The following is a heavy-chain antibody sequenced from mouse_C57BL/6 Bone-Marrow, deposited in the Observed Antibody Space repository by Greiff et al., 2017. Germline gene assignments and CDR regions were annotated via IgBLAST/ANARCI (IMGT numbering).Heavy chain of an antibody. CDR3: ARDRGWSWFAY. CDR2: ISDGGSYT. D-gene: IGHD2-3*01. CDR1: GFTFSSYA. V-gene: IGHV5-4*01. J-gene: IGHJ3*01. Sequence: EVQLVESGGGLVKPGASLKLSCAASGFTFSSYAMYWVRQTPGKRLEWVATISDGGSYTYYPDNVKGRFTISRDNAKNNLYLQMSHLKSEDTAMYYCARDRGWSWFAYWGQGTLVTVSA.